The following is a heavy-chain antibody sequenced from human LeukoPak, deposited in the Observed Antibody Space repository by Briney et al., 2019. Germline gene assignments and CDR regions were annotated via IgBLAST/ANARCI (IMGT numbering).Heavy chain of an antibody. CDR2: ISSSSSYI. CDR3: AREGAVAGQSSPFDY. J-gene: IGHJ4*02. D-gene: IGHD6-19*01. Sequence: PGGSLRLACAASGFTFSSYSMNWVRQAPGKGLEWVSSISSSSSYIYYADSVKGRFTISRDSAKNSLYPRMNSLRAEDTAVYYCAREGAVAGQSSPFDYWGQGTLVTVSS. V-gene: IGHV3-21*01. CDR1: GFTFSSYS.